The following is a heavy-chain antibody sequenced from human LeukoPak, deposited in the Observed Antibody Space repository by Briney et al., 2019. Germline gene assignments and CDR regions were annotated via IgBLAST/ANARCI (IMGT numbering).Heavy chain of an antibody. CDR1: GFTVSSSY. V-gene: IGHV3-53*04. Sequence: PGGSLRLSCAASGFTVSSSYMSWVRQAPGKGLEWVSVIYSGGSTYYADSVKGRFTISRHNSKNTLYLQMNSLRAEDTAVYYCARDLGGDYYDSSGYYGYWGQGTLVTVSS. CDR3: ARDLGGDYYDSSGYYGY. CDR2: IYSGGST. J-gene: IGHJ4*02. D-gene: IGHD3-22*01.